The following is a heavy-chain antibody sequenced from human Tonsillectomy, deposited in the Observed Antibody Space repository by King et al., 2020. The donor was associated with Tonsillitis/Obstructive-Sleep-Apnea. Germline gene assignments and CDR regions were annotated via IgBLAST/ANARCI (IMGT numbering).Heavy chain of an antibody. CDR2: ISFDGSNK. D-gene: IGHD2-2*02. Sequence: VQLVESGGGVVQPGRSLRLSCAASGFTFSNYGMHWVRQAPGKGLEWVAFISFDGSNKYYADSVKGRFTISRDNSKNTLYLQMSSLRAEDTAVYYCAKNPIVPAAIHTHYYYGMDVCGQGTPVTVSS. J-gene: IGHJ6*02. V-gene: IGHV3-30*18. CDR1: GFTFSNYG. CDR3: AKNPIVPAAIHTHYYYGMDV.